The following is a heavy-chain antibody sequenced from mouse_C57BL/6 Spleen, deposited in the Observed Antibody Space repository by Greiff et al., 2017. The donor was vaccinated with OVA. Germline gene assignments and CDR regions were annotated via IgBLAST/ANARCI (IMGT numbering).Heavy chain of an antibody. J-gene: IGHJ4*01. Sequence: VQLQQSGAELVKPGASVKISCKASGYAFSSYWMNWVKQRPGKGLEWIGQIYPGDGATNYNGKFKGKATLTADTSSSTADMQLSSLTSEDSAVYFCARFYYGSSYEGAMDYWGQGTSVTVSS. CDR3: ARFYYGSSYEGAMDY. V-gene: IGHV1-80*01. D-gene: IGHD1-1*01. CDR1: GYAFSSYW. CDR2: IYPGDGAT.